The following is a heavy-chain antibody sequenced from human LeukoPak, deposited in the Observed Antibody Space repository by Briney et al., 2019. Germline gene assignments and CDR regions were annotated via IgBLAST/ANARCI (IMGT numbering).Heavy chain of an antibody. V-gene: IGHV3-15*01. J-gene: IGHJ4*02. CDR2: IKSKADGGTT. CDR3: TTIYYDFWSGYYSYFDY. D-gene: IGHD3-3*01. CDR1: GFTFSSTW. Sequence: SGGSLRLSCAASGFTFSSTWMSWVRQAPGKGLEWVGRIKSKADGGTTDYAAPVKGRFTISRDDSENTLYLQMNSLKTDDTAVYFCTTIYYDFWSGYYSYFDYWGQGTLVTVSS.